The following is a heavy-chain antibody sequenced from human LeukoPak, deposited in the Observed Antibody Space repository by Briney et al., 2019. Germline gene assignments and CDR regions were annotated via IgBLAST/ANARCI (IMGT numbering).Heavy chain of an antibody. V-gene: IGHV4-4*02. Sequence: SGTLSLTCGVSGGSISSTNWWTGVRPPPGEGLEWIGEVHLSGRTNYNPSLESRVTMSVDMSENHISLKLTSVTAADTAVYYCAREGGPYRPLDYSGQGTLVTVSS. CDR3: AREGGPYRPLDY. CDR1: GGSISSTNW. CDR2: VHLSGRT. J-gene: IGHJ4*02.